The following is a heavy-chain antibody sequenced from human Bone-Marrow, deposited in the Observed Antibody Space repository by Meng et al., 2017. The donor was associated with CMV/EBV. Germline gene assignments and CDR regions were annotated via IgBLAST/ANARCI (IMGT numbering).Heavy chain of an antibody. D-gene: IGHD6-13*01. CDR3: ARDVRSSSWTHRYYYYGMDV. V-gene: IGHV1-46*01. J-gene: IGHJ6*02. CDR1: GYTFTSYY. CDR2: INPSGGST. Sequence: ASVKVSCKASGYTFTSYYMHWVRQAPGQGLEWMRIINPSGGSTSYAQKFQGRVTMTRDTSTSTVYMELSSLRSEDTAVYYCARDVRSSSWTHRYYYYGMDVWGQGTTVTVSS.